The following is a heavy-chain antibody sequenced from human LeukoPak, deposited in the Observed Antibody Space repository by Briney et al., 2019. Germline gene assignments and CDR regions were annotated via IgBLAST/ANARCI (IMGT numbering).Heavy chain of an antibody. CDR1: GFTFNSYN. D-gene: IGHD3-10*01. Sequence: VGSLRLSCAASGFTFNSYNLNLVRPAPGKGLELVSSITNSSNYMYYADPVKGRFTISRDNAKNSLFLLMNGLRAEDTAVYYCTRGMVRAAGYYFYHAVDVWGQGTTVTVSS. CDR2: ITNSSNYM. J-gene: IGHJ6*02. CDR3: TRGMVRAAGYYFYHAVDV. V-gene: IGHV3-21*01.